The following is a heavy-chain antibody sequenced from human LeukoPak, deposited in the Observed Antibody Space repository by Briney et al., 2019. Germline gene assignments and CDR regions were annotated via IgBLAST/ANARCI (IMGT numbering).Heavy chain of an antibody. V-gene: IGHV4-4*09. CDR2: IYTSGST. Sequence: SETLSLTCTVSGGSISSYYWSWIRQPPGKGLEWIGYIYTSGSTNYNPSLKSRVTISVDTSKNQFSLKLSSVTAADTAVYYCARVSCYYDSSGSENAVYYFDYWGQGTLVTVSS. CDR1: GGSISSYY. J-gene: IGHJ4*02. D-gene: IGHD3-22*01. CDR3: ARVSCYYDSSGSENAVYYFDY.